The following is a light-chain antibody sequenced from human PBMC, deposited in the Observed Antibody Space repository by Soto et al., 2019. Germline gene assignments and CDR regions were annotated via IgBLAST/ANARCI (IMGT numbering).Light chain of an antibody. CDR3: QQYGSSPPIT. V-gene: IGKV3-20*01. Sequence: EIVMTQSPATLSVSPGETATLSCRASQSISIGLAWYQQKPGQAPRLLIYGASSRATGIPDRFSGSGSGTDLTLTISRLEPEDFAVYYCQQYGSSPPITFGQGTRLEIK. CDR2: GAS. CDR1: QSISIG. J-gene: IGKJ5*01.